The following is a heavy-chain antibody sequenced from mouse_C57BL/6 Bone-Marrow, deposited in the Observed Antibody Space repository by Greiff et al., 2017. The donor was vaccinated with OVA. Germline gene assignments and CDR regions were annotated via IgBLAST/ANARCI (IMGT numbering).Heavy chain of an antibody. CDR1: GFSLTSYG. J-gene: IGHJ2*01. CDR2: IWSGGGT. D-gene: IGHD1-1*01. V-gene: IGHV2-2*01. CDR3: ARNGRYYGHDY. Sequence: VKLMESGPGLVQPSQSLSITCTVSGFSLTSYGVHWVRQSPGKGLEWLGVIWSGGGTDYNAAFLSRLSISKDNSKSKVFFKMNSLQAEDTAIYYCARNGRYYGHDYWGQGTTLTVSS.